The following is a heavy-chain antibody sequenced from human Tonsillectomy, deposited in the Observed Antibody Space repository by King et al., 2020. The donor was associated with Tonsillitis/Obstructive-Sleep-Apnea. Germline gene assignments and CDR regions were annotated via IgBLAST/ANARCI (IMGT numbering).Heavy chain of an antibody. J-gene: IGHJ4*02. CDR1: GFTFDDYA. Sequence: VQLVESGGGLVQPGRSLRLSCAASGFTFDDYAMHWVRQAPGKGLEWVSGISWNSGSKGYVDSVKGRFTISRDNAKNSLYVQMNSLRAEDTALYYCAKDMGLYGGGYPDYWGQGTLVTVSS. D-gene: IGHD6-19*01. V-gene: IGHV3-9*01. CDR2: ISWNSGSK. CDR3: AKDMGLYGGGYPDY.